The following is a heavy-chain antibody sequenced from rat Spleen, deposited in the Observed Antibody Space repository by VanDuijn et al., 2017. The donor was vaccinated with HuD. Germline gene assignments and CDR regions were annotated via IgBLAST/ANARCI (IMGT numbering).Heavy chain of an antibody. CDR3: AKAGDGGYSSYPHWFAY. CDR2: ISSVGGRN. D-gene: IGHD1-8*01. Sequence: EVQLVESGGGLVQPGRSLKLSCAASGFTFSDYCMAWVRQAPTKGLEWVATISSVGGRNFYRDSVKGRFTISRDYAKNTLYLQMDRLRSEDTATYYYAKAGDGGYSSYPHWFAYLGKGTLVTVS. J-gene: IGHJ3*01. CDR1: GFTFSDYC. V-gene: IGHV5-29*01.